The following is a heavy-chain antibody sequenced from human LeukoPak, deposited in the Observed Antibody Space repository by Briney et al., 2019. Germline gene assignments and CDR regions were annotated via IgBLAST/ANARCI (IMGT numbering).Heavy chain of an antibody. J-gene: IGHJ4*02. CDR3: AKAPANYVDTAMGSFDY. CDR1: EFSVGSNY. D-gene: IGHD5-18*01. CDR2: ISSSGVST. V-gene: IGHV3-23*01. Sequence: GGSLRLSCAASEFSVGSNYMNWVRQAPGKGLEWVSTISSSGVSTYYADSVKGRFTISRDNSKNTLYLQMNSLRAEDTAVYYCAKAPANYVDTAMGSFDYWGQGTLVTVSS.